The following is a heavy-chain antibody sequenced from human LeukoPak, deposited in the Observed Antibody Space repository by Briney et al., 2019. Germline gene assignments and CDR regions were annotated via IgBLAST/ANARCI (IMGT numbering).Heavy chain of an antibody. V-gene: IGHV4-34*01. CDR2: INHSGST. CDR1: GGSFSGYY. D-gene: IGHD4-17*01. J-gene: IGHJ3*02. Sequence: SETLSLTCAVYGGSFSGYYWSGIRQPPGKGLEWIGEINHSGSTNYNPSLKSRVTISVETSKNQFSLKLSSVPAADTAVYYCARGLNGDYVYAFDIWGQGTMVTVSS. CDR3: ARGLNGDYVYAFDI.